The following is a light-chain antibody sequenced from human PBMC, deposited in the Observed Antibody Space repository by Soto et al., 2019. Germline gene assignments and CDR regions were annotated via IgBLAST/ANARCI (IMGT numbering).Light chain of an antibody. CDR1: QNINNY. Sequence: DIQMTQSPSSLSASVGDRVTITCQASQNINNYLNWYQQKPGRAPKLLIYDASNLEAGVPSRFRGSGSGTDFTFTISRLQPEDFATYSCQQSFSTPRTFGQGTKVDIK. CDR2: DAS. CDR3: QQSFSTPRT. J-gene: IGKJ1*01. V-gene: IGKV1-33*01.